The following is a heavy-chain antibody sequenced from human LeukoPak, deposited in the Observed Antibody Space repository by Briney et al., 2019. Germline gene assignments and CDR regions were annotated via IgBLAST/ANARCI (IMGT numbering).Heavy chain of an antibody. V-gene: IGHV1-18*01. CDR2: ISAYNGNT. CDR3: AKGDYDFWSGYYTH. Sequence: GASVKVSCKASGYTFTSYGISWVRQAPGQGLEWMGWISAYNGNTNYAQKLQGRVTMTTDTSTSTAYMELRSLRSDDTAVYYCAKGDYDFWSGYYTHWGQGTLVTVSS. D-gene: IGHD3-3*01. CDR1: GYTFTSYG. J-gene: IGHJ4*02.